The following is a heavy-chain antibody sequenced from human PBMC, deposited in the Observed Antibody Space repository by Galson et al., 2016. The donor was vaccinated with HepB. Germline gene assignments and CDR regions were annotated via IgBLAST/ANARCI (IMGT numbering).Heavy chain of an antibody. Sequence: SLRLSCAASGFNFDDLAMHWVRQRPGKGLEWVSGITFNSGNIVYADSVKGRFTISRDNAKRSLYLQMNSLTPEDTALYYCVKDGGPYVGASGEPGHNWGQGTLVTVSS. CDR1: GFNFDDLA. J-gene: IGHJ4*02. V-gene: IGHV3-9*01. D-gene: IGHD6-19*01. CDR2: ITFNSGNI. CDR3: VKDGGPYVGASGEPGHN.